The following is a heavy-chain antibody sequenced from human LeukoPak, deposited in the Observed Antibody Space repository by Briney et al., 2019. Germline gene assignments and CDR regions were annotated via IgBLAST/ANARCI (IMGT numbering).Heavy chain of an antibody. Sequence: SETLSLTCTVSGDSISSCDYYWSWIRQPAGKGLEWIGRISSSGSTNYNPSLQIRVTIAVDTSKNQFSLKLSSVTAADTAVYFCARGPYSYDSSGAFDIWGQGTMVTVSS. CDR1: GDSISSCDYY. CDR3: ARGPYSYDSSGAFDI. CDR2: ISSSGST. J-gene: IGHJ3*02. V-gene: IGHV4-61*02. D-gene: IGHD3-22*01.